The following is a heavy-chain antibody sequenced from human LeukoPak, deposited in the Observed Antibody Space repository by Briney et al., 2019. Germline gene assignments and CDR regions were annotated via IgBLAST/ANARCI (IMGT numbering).Heavy chain of an antibody. CDR1: GFTFSSYG. D-gene: IGHD3-22*01. Sequence: PGGSLRLSCAASGFTFSSYGVSWVRQAPGKGLEWVSSISGSGAVTNYADSVKGRFTISRANSKNTLYLQMNSLRVEDTAVFYCAKSRYYYYDRGEYYLDYWGQGVLVTVSS. J-gene: IGHJ4*02. V-gene: IGHV3-23*01. CDR3: AKSRYYYYDRGEYYLDY. CDR2: ISGSGAVT.